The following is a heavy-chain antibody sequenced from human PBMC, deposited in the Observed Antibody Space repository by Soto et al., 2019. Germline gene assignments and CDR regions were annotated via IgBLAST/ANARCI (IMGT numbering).Heavy chain of an antibody. D-gene: IGHD3-16*01. V-gene: IGHV1-69*13. CDR3: ARDQVAPIWGAIDI. J-gene: IGHJ3*02. CDR1: GGTFSSYA. CDR2: IIPIFGTA. Sequence: SVKVTCKASGGTFSSYAISWVRQAPGQGLEWMGGIIPIFGTANYAQKFQGRVTITADESTSTAYMELSSLRSEDTAVYYCARDQVAPIWGAIDIWGQGTMVTVSS.